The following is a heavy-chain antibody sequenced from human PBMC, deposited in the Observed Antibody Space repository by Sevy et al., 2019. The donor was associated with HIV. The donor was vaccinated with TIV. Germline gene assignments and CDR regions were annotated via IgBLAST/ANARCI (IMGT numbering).Heavy chain of an antibody. V-gene: IGHV3-23*01. J-gene: IGHJ4*02. Sequence: GGSLRLSCAASGFTFSKYSMSWVRQPPGKGLEWVSTLSFGCGEINHADSVKGRFTISRDNSKNSLYLQMNNLRAEDTDVYDCAREGCTNPDAYWGQGTLVTVSS. CDR3: AREGCTNPDAY. D-gene: IGHD2-8*01. CDR2: LSFGCGEI. CDR1: GFTFSKYS.